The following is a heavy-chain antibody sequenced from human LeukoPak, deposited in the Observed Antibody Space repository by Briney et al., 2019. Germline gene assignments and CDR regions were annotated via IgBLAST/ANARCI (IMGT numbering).Heavy chain of an antibody. J-gene: IGHJ4*02. CDR2: INPNSGGT. V-gene: IGHV1-2*02. Sequence: ASVKVSCKASGYTFTGYYMHWVRQAPGQGLEWMGWINPNSGGTNYAQKFQGRVTMTRNTSISTAYMELSSLRSEDTAVYYCARGLGYCSSTSCRKPFDYWGQGTLVTVSS. CDR3: ARGLGYCSSTSCRKPFDY. CDR1: GYTFTGYY. D-gene: IGHD2-2*01.